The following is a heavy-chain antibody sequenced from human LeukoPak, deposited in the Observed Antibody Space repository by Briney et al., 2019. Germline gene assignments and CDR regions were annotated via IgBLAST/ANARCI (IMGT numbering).Heavy chain of an antibody. CDR2: IYYSGST. V-gene: IGHV4-61*01. D-gene: IGHD3-22*01. CDR1: GGSVSSGSYT. Sequence: SETLSLTCTVSGGSVSSGSYTWSWIRQPPGKGPEWIGYIYYSGSTNYNPSLKSRVTISVDTSKNQFSLKLSSVTAADTAVYYCALLGYYYDSSGYSPCFDPWGQGTLVTVSS. J-gene: IGHJ5*02. CDR3: ALLGYYYDSSGYSPCFDP.